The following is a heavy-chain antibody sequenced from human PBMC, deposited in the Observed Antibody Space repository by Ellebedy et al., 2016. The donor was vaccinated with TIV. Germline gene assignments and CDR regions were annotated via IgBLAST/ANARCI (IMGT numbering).Heavy chain of an antibody. CDR2: IYSDGTNT. J-gene: IGHJ5*02. CDR3: ARDQGHCSGGRCYTAWFDP. V-gene: IGHV3-74*01. D-gene: IGHD2-15*01. Sequence: GESLKISCAASGFTFSSYWMHWVRQAPGKGLVWVSHIYSDGTNTHYADSVKGRFTISIDNAKNTLYLQMNSLRAEDTAVYYCARDQGHCSGGRCYTAWFDPWGQGTLVTVSS. CDR1: GFTFSSYW.